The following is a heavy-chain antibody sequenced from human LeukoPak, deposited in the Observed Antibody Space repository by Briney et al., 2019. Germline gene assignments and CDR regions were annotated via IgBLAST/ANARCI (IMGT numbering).Heavy chain of an antibody. Sequence: PSETLSLTCTVSGYSISSGYYWGWIRQPPGKGLEWIGSIYHSGSTYYNPSLKSRVTISVDTSKNQFSLKLSSVTAADTAVYYCASSGMEYYDFWSGHQARVYNWFDPWGQGTLVTVSS. J-gene: IGHJ5*02. CDR3: ASSGMEYYDFWSGHQARVYNWFDP. D-gene: IGHD3-3*01. CDR1: GYSISSGYY. V-gene: IGHV4-38-2*02. CDR2: IYHSGST.